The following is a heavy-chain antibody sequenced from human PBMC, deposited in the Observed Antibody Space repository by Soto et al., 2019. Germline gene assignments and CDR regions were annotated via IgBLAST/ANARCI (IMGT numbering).Heavy chain of an antibody. CDR3: ARAEIVVVPAAANYYMDV. D-gene: IGHD2-2*01. CDR2: IYYSGST. Sequence: SETLSLTCTVSGGSISSYYWSWIRQPPGKGLEWIGYIYYSGSTNYNPSLKSRVTISVDTSKNQFSLKLSSVTAADTAVYYCARAEIVVVPAAANYYMDVWGKGTTVTVSS. V-gene: IGHV4-59*01. J-gene: IGHJ6*03. CDR1: GGSISSYY.